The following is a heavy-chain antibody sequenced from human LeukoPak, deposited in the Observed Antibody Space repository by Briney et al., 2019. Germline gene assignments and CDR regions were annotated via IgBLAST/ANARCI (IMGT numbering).Heavy chain of an antibody. J-gene: IGHJ5*02. CDR3: ATSWALAA. D-gene: IGHD3-16*01. CDR2: VEKDGSEK. CDR1: GFTFSSSW. Sequence: GGSLRLSCAASGFTFSSSWMSWVRQAPGKGLQCVANVEKDGSEKNYVDSVKGRITISRDNAKNSLYLEMSSLRDEDTAVYYCATSWALAAWGQGTLVTVSS. V-gene: IGHV3-7*01.